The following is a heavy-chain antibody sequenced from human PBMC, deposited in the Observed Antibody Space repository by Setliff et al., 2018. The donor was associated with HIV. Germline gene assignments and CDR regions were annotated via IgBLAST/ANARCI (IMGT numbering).Heavy chain of an antibody. Sequence: SETLSLTCTVSGASFIRSRYYWSWIRQPAGKGLEWIGHVYTTGSASYNPSLESRVTILEALSKNQFSLNLDSVTAADTAVYFCARALAGGSGWNYFDLWGPGTLGTSPQ. V-gene: IGHV4-61*09. CDR3: ARALAGGSGWNYFDL. CDR2: VYTTGSA. D-gene: IGHD6-19*01. J-gene: IGHJ4*02. CDR1: GASFIRSRYY.